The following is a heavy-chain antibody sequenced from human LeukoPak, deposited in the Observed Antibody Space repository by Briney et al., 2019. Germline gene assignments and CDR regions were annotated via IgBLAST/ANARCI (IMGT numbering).Heavy chain of an antibody. J-gene: IGHJ4*02. V-gene: IGHV1-69*13. CDR3: ARVRSYGSGSYYSYYFDY. CDR1: GGTFSSYA. CDR2: IIPIFGTA. Sequence: SVKVSCKASGGTFSSYATSWVRQAPGQGLEWMGGIIPIFGTANYAQKFQGRVTITADESTSTAYMELRSLRSEDTAVYYCARVRSYGSGSYYSYYFDYWGQGTLVTVSS. D-gene: IGHD3-10*01.